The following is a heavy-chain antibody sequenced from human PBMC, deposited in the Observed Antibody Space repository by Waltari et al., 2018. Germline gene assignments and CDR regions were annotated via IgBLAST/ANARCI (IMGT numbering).Heavy chain of an antibody. CDR2: IIPIFGTA. J-gene: IGHJ5*02. V-gene: IGHV1-69*14. CDR3: ARDRNYGSGGYYKPNWFDP. CDR1: GGTFSSYA. Sequence: QVQLVQSGAEVKKPGSSVKVSCKASGGTFSSYALSWVRQAPGQGLEWMGGIIPIFGTANYAQKFQGRVTITADKSTSTAYMERSSLRSEDTAVYYCARDRNYGSGGYYKPNWFDPWGQGTLVTVSS. D-gene: IGHD3-10*01.